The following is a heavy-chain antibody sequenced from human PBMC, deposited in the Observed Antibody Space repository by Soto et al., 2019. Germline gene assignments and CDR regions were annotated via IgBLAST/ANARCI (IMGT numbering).Heavy chain of an antibody. Sequence: SETLSLTCTVSGVPISTDDYYWTWIRQPPGKGLEWIGYIYYSGSTYYNWSLKSRVTISIDTSKNQFSLNLSSVTAADTAVYYCASRKGVDGSQSLDNWGQGALVSVSS. CDR1: GVPISTDDYY. V-gene: IGHV4-30-4*01. J-gene: IGHJ4*02. CDR3: ASRKGVDGSQSLDN. D-gene: IGHD1-26*01. CDR2: IYYSGST.